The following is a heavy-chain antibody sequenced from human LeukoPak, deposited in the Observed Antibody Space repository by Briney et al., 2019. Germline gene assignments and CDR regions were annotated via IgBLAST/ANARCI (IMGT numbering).Heavy chain of an antibody. Sequence: PGGSLRLSCAASGFTFSSYSMNWVRQAPGKGLDWVSSISSSSSYIYYADSVKGRFTTSRDNAKNSLYLQMNSLRAEDTAVYYCARDIVATIEGRDYWGQGTLVTVSS. D-gene: IGHD5-12*01. V-gene: IGHV3-21*01. CDR1: GFTFSSYS. CDR3: ARDIVATIEGRDY. CDR2: ISSSSSYI. J-gene: IGHJ4*02.